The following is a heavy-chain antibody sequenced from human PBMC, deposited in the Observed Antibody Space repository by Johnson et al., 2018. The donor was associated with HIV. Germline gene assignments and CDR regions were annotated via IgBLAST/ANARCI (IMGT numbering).Heavy chain of an antibody. J-gene: IGHJ3*01. CDR1: GFTFSDYY. V-gene: IGHV3-72*01. CDR3: ARENYRWRNAFDV. Sequence: VQLVESGGGLVQPGGSLRLSCVVSGFTFSDYYMDWVRQAPGKGLEWVGRTTDKLNSYTTKYAASVKGRFTISRDDSKKSLYLQINSLRTEDTAVYYCARENYRWRNAFDVWCQGTVVIVSS. D-gene: IGHD2-8*02. CDR2: TTDKLNSYTT.